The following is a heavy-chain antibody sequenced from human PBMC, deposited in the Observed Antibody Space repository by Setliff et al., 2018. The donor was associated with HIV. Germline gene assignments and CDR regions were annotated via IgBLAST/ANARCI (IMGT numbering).Heavy chain of an antibody. D-gene: IGHD6-19*01. V-gene: IGHV4-39*01. CDR1: GGSISTRTYY. Sequence: SETLSLTCTVSGGSISTRTYYWGWVRQPPGKGLEWIGSIYYSGSIYYNPSPKSRVTISVATSENQISLNLNSATAADTAVYYCARKQWLGAAFDYWGQGTPVTVSS. J-gene: IGHJ4*02. CDR2: IYYSGSI. CDR3: ARKQWLGAAFDY.